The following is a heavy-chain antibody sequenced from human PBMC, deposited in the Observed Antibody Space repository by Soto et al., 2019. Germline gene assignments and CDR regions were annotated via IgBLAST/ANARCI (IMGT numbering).Heavy chain of an antibody. CDR3: ARGLEDYYGSGSYSLGGPKFYALDI. V-gene: IGHV1-69*13. J-gene: IGHJ3*02. D-gene: IGHD3-10*01. Sequence: ASVKVSCKASAGTFSSYGFSWVRQAPGQGLEWMGLLIPIFGTANYAQKFQGRVTITADESTRTAYMELSSLRSEDTAVYYCARGLEDYYGSGSYSLGGPKFYALDIWGQGTMVTVSS. CDR2: LIPIFGTA. CDR1: AGTFSSYG.